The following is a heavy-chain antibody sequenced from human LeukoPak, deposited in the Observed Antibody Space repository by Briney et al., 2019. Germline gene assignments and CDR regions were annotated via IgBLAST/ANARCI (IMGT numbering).Heavy chain of an antibody. D-gene: IGHD6-13*01. V-gene: IGHV5-51*03. J-gene: IGHJ4*02. Sequence: PGESLKISCKGSGYSFTSYWIGWVRQMPGKGLEWMGIIYLGDSDTRYSPSFQGQVTISADKSISTAYLQWSSLKASDTAMYYCARPHIAAAGKETYYFDYWGQGTLVTVSS. CDR1: GYSFTSYW. CDR2: IYLGDSDT. CDR3: ARPHIAAAGKETYYFDY.